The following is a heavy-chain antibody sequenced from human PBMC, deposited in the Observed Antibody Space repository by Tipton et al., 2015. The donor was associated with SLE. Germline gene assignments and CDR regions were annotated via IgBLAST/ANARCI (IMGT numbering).Heavy chain of an antibody. V-gene: IGHV3-23*01. CDR2: ISGSGGST. J-gene: IGHJ4*02. CDR1: GFTFSSYA. CDR3: AKLRSPCGGDCYSPQDYFDY. D-gene: IGHD2-21*02. Sequence: SLRLSCAASGFTFSSYAMSWVRQAPGKGLEWVSAISGSGGSTYYADSVKGRFTISRDNSKNTLYLQMNSLRAEDTAVYYCAKLRSPCGGDCYSPQDYFDYWGQGTLVTVSS.